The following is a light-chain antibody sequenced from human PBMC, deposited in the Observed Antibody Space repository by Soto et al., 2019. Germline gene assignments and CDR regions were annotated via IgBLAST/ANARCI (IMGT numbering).Light chain of an antibody. CDR1: QSVSRW. CDR3: QQFNSKVWT. V-gene: IGKV1-5*01. Sequence: DIQMTQSPSTLSASVGDTVTITCRASQSVSRWLNWYQQKSGKAPRLLIYGASNLEIGVPSRFSGSGSGTEFILTINSLQPADSATYYCQQFNSKVWTFGQGTKVEI. J-gene: IGKJ1*01. CDR2: GAS.